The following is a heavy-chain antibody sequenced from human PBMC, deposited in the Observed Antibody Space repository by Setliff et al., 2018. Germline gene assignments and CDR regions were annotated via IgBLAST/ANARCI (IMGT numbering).Heavy chain of an antibody. V-gene: IGHV4-38-2*02. CDR1: GYSISSGFS. J-gene: IGHJ6*03. CDR3: ARDNRARHYMDV. D-gene: IGHD3-10*01. Sequence: PSETLSLTCAVSGYSISSGFSWVWIRQSPGKGLEWIGRILFSGDTYYNPSLNSRVTISADTSKNQFSLNLSSVTAAGTAVYYCARDNRARHYMDVWGKGTTVT. CDR2: ILFSGDT.